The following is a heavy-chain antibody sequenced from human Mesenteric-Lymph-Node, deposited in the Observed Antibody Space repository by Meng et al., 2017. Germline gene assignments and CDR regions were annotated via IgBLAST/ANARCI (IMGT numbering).Heavy chain of an antibody. V-gene: IGHV6-1*01. CDR1: GDSVSNNSAA. Sequence: QVQVHHSGPGLVQPSRTLSLTCAISGDSVSNNSAAWSWIRQSPSRGLEWLGRAYYRSKWYYDYAVSVKSRVTFNPDTSKNQFSLHLESVTPEDTAVYYCARNDYGDLRYHWFDPWGQGTLVTVSS. J-gene: IGHJ5*02. CDR2: AYYRSKWYY. D-gene: IGHD4-17*01. CDR3: ARNDYGDLRYHWFDP.